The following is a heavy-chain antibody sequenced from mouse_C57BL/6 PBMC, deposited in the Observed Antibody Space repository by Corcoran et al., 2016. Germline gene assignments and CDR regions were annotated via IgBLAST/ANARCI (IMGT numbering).Heavy chain of an antibody. D-gene: IGHD1-1*01. CDR2: INPNNGGT. J-gene: IGHJ2*01. V-gene: IGHV1-26*01. CDR1: GYTFTDYY. Sequence: EVQLQQSGPELVKPGASVKISCKASGYTFTDYYMNWVKQSHGKSLEWIGDINPNNGGTSYNLKFKGKATLTVDKSSSTAYMELRSLTSEDSAVYYCARMGTTVSYYFDYWGQGTTLTVSS. CDR3: ARMGTTVSYYFDY.